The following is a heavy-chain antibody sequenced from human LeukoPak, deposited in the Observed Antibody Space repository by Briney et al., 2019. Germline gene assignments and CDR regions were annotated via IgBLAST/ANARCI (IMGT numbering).Heavy chain of an antibody. CDR1: GFTFSSYW. D-gene: IGHD3-22*01. J-gene: IGHJ4*02. CDR2: INSDGSST. Sequence: GGSLRLSCAASGFTFSSYWMHWVRQAPGKGLVWVSRINSDGSSTSYADSVKGRFTISRDNAKNTLYLQMNSLRAEDTAVYYCARDGGYDSSGYYSGAFDIWGQGTLVTVSS. V-gene: IGHV3-74*01. CDR3: ARDGGYDSSGYYSGAFDI.